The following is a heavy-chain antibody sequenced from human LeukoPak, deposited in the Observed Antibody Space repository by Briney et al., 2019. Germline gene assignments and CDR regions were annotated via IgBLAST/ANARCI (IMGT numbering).Heavy chain of an antibody. CDR1: GGSVSSGSYY. CDR2: IYYSGST. Sequence: SGTLSLTCTVSGGSVSSGSYYWSWIRQPPGKGLEWIGYIYYSGSTNYNPSLKSRVTISVDTSKNQFSLKLSSVTAADTAVYYCARDNYYDSSGAFDIWGQGTMVTVSS. V-gene: IGHV4-61*01. D-gene: IGHD3-22*01. J-gene: IGHJ3*02. CDR3: ARDNYYDSSGAFDI.